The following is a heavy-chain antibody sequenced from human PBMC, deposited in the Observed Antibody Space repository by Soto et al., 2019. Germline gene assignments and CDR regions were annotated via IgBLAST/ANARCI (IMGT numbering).Heavy chain of an antibody. J-gene: IGHJ4*02. CDR3: ARESLGYCSGGSCYSGPFDY. CDR1: GFTFSSYW. Sequence: GGSLRLSCAASGFTFSSYWMTWVRQAPGKGLEWVANIKQDGSEKNYVDSVKGRFTVSRDNAKNSVYLQMNSLRAEDTAVYYFARESLGYCSGGSCYSGPFDYWGQGTLVTVSS. V-gene: IGHV3-7*01. D-gene: IGHD2-15*01. CDR2: IKQDGSEK.